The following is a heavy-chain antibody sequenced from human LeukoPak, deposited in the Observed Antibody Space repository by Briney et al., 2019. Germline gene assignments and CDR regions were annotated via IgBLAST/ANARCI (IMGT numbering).Heavy chain of an antibody. D-gene: IGHD6-19*01. V-gene: IGHV3-74*01. CDR1: RFTFSSSW. Sequence: PGGSLRLSCAASRFTFSSSWMHWVRQAPGKGLVWVARINSDGSSTNYADSVKGRSTISRDNANNTLYLHISSLRAEDAAFYYCARERGWSFYFDSWGQGTLVTVSS. CDR2: INSDGSST. CDR3: ARERGWSFYFDS. J-gene: IGHJ4*02.